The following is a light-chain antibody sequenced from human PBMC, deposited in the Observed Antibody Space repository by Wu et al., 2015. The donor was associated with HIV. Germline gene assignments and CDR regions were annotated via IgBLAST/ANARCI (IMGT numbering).Light chain of an antibody. Sequence: EVVLTQSPGTLSLSPGQRATLSCRASQSVSTNYLAWYQQKPGQGPRLLVYDTSTRAIGIPDRFSGSGSGTDFTLTIARVEPEDFAMFYCQQYDNSPITFGQGTRLEI. CDR2: DTS. V-gene: IGKV3-20*01. CDR3: QQYDNSPIT. J-gene: IGKJ5*01. CDR1: QSVSTNY.